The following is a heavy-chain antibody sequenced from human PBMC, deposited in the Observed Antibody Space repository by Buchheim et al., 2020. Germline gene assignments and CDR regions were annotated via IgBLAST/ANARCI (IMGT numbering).Heavy chain of an antibody. J-gene: IGHJ6*02. V-gene: IGHV3-23*01. CDR1: GFTFSSYA. Sequence: EVQLLESGGGLVQPGGSLRLSCAASGFTFSSYAMSWVRQAPGKGLEWVSAISGSGGSTYYADPVKGRFTISRDNSKNTLHLQMNSLRAEDTAVYYCAMADIVVVPAAIDSHYYYYGMDVWGQGTT. CDR2: ISGSGGST. D-gene: IGHD2-2*01. CDR3: AMADIVVVPAAIDSHYYYYGMDV.